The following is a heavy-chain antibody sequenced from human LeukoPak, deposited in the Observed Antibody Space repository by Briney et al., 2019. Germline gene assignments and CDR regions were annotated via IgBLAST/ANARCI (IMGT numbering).Heavy chain of an antibody. CDR1: GHTLTELS. V-gene: IGHV1-24*01. CDR3: ATDRAWSRTYYYYGMDV. D-gene: IGHD1-1*01. CDR2: FDPEDGET. J-gene: IGHJ6*02. Sequence: WASVKVSCKVSGHTLTELSMHWVRQAPGKGLEWMGGFDPEDGETIYAQKFQGRVTMTEDTSTDTAYMELSSLRSEDTAVYYCATDRAWSRTYYYYGMDVWGQGTTVTVSS.